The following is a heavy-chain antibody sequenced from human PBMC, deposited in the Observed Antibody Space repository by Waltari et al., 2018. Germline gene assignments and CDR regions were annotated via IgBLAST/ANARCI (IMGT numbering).Heavy chain of an antibody. J-gene: IGHJ3*01. V-gene: IGHV3-74*03. CDR2: INNDGSST. D-gene: IGHD2-15*01. CDR3: ARAGLLGAFDV. Sequence: EVQLVEYGGGLVQPGGSLRLSCEASGVTLSRSWIHWVRQSPGKGLMWVSRINNDGSSTVYADSVKGRFTISRDDAKNTVSLQMNNLSAEDTALYYCARAGLLGAFDVWGQGTMVTVSS. CDR1: GVTLSRSW.